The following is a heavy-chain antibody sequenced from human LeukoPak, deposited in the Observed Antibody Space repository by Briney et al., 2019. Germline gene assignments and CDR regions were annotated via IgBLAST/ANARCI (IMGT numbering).Heavy chain of an antibody. CDR2: ISSSTTYI. J-gene: IGHJ4*02. V-gene: IGHV3-21*01. CDR3: ATDYGYYFDY. D-gene: IGHD4-17*01. Sequence: GGSLRLSCAASGFIFSSYTMNWGRQAPGQGLEGLSSISSSTTYIYYADSVKGRFTISRDNAKNSLYLKIHSLRAEDTAVYFCATDYGYYFDYWGQGTLVAVSS. CDR1: GFIFSSYT.